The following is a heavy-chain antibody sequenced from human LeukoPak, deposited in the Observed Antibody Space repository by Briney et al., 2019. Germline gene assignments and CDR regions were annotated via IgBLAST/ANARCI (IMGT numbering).Heavy chain of an antibody. J-gene: IGHJ4*02. CDR1: GFTFSSYA. V-gene: IGHV3-23*01. Sequence: GGSLRLSCAASGFTFSSYAMTWVRQAPGKGLEWVSAISGSGGSTYYADSLKGRFTISRDNSKNTLYLQVSSLRVEDTALYCCASGMFDFWSGDCWGQGTLVTVSS. CDR3: ASGMFDFWSGDC. CDR2: ISGSGGST. D-gene: IGHD3-3*01.